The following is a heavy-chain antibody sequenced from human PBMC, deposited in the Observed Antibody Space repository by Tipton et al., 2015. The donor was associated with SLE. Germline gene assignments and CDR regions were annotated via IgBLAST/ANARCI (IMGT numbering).Heavy chain of an antibody. CDR1: GASIGIGNYY. J-gene: IGHJ4*02. Sequence: TLSLTCTVSGASIGIGNYYWNWIRQPAGKGLEWCGHIYTSGSTDYSPSLKSRVTISLDTSKNQFSLKLSSVTAADTAVYYCARLVAAAGKYFDYWGQGTLVTVSS. V-gene: IGHV4-61*09. D-gene: IGHD6-13*01. CDR3: ARLVAAAGKYFDY. CDR2: IYTSGST.